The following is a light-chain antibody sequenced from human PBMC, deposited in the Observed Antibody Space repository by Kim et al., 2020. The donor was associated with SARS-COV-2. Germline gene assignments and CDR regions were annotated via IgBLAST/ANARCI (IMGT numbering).Light chain of an antibody. V-gene: IGLV1-51*01. CDR2: DDN. Sequence: GQKVTISCSGSTSNIATNYVSWYEQRPGTAPKLLIYDDNKRPSGIPDRFSASKSGTSATLDISGLQTGDEADYYCGTWDSGLSAVVFGGGTKLTVL. J-gene: IGLJ2*01. CDR1: TSNIATNY. CDR3: GTWDSGLSAVV.